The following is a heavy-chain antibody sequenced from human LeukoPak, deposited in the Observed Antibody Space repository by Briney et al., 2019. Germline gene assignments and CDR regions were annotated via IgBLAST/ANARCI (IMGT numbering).Heavy chain of an antibody. CDR2: LSVSGGST. CDR1: GFIFSSEA. CDR3: AKDPSRPAYYYYGMDV. V-gene: IGHV3-23*01. Sequence: ASGFIFSSEAMSWVRQAPAKGLDWVSALSVSGGSTYYADSVKGRFTISRDNSQNTLYLQMNSLRAEDTAVYYCAKDPSRPAYYYYGMDVWGQGTTVTVSS. J-gene: IGHJ6*02.